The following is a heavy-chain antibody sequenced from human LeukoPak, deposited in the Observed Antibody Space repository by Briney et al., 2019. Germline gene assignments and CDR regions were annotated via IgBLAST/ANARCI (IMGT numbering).Heavy chain of an antibody. J-gene: IGHJ3*02. CDR3: ARTQGVYYGGNFGAFDI. CDR2: IIAGIANT. V-gene: IGHV1-3*01. Sequence: ASVKVSCKASGYTFTNYAIHWVRQAPGQRLEWMGWIIAGIANTKYSQKFQDRVAITRDTSASTAYMELSSLRSEDTSVYYCARTQGVYYGGNFGAFDIWGQGTMVTVSS. D-gene: IGHD4-23*01. CDR1: GYTFTNYA.